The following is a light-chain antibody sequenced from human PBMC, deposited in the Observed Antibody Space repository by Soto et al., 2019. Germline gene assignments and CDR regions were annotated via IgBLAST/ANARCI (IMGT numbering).Light chain of an antibody. CDR3: QQRHMWPIT. CDR2: GAS. CDR1: QSVSSN. V-gene: IGKV3-15*01. Sequence: EIVMTQSPAILSVSPGERATLSCRASQSVSSNLAWFQQKPGQTPRLLFNGASTRATGIPARFTGSGSGTDFTLTISSLEPEDSAVYYCQQRHMWPITFGQGTRLEIK. J-gene: IGKJ5*01.